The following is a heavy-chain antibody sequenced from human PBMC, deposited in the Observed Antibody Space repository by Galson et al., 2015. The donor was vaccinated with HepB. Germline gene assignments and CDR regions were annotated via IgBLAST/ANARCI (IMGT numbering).Heavy chain of an antibody. CDR1: GYTFITYD. D-gene: IGHD3-16*01. J-gene: IGHJ4*02. CDR2: MNPNSGDT. CDR3: ARYFVRTIPGGDTGYFDY. Sequence: SVKVSCKASGYTFITYDINWVRQATGQGLEWMGWMNPNSGDTGYAQKFQGRVTMTRNTSISTAYMELSSLRSEDTAVYYCARYFVRTIPGGDTGYFDYWGQGTLVTVSS. V-gene: IGHV1-8*01.